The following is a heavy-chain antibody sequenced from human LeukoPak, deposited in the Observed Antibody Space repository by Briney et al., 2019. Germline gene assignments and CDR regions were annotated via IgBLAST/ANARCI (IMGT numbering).Heavy chain of an antibody. CDR1: GFTFSSYG. V-gene: IGHV3-30*02. Sequence: GGSLRLSCAASGFTFSSYGMHWVRQAPGKGLEWVAFIRYDGSNKYYADSVKGRFTISRDNSKNTLYLQMNSLRAEDTAVYYCAKDHSERGYSSGSHWGQGTLVTVSS. D-gene: IGHD6-19*01. J-gene: IGHJ4*02. CDR3: AKDHSERGYSSGSH. CDR2: IRYDGSNK.